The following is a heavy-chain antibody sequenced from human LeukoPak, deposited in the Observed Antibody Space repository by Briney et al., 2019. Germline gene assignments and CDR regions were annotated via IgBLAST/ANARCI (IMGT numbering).Heavy chain of an antibody. D-gene: IGHD6-19*01. Sequence: GGSLRLSCVASGFTFSRFWMIWVRQAPGKGLEWVAMIKPDGSGEYYLDSVKGRFTISRDNAKNSLYLQMNSLRDEDTAVYYCARDRRKQWLVPFDYWGQGTLVTVSS. J-gene: IGHJ4*02. CDR3: ARDRRKQWLVPFDY. CDR2: IKPDGSGE. CDR1: GFTFSRFW. V-gene: IGHV3-7*01.